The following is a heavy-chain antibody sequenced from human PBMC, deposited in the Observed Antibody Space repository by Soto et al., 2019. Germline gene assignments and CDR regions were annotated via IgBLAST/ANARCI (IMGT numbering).Heavy chain of an antibody. D-gene: IGHD6-19*01. CDR2: TYYRSKWYS. J-gene: IGHJ4*02. Sequence: SQTLSLTCAISGDSVSSTSAAWSWIRQSPSRGLEWLGRTYYRSKWYSDYAVSVKSRITINPDTSKNQFSLQLNSVTPEDTAVYYCARGSYYSGWVWGXGTLVHVSS. CDR1: GDSVSSTSAA. CDR3: ARGSYYSGWV. V-gene: IGHV6-1*01.